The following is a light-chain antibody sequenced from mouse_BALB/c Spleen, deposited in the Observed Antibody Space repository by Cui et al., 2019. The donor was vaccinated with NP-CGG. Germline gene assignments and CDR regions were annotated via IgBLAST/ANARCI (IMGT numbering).Light chain of an antibody. Sequence: FVTQQSALPPSPGETVTLTCRSSTGAVTTSNYANWVQEKPDHLFTGLIGGTNNRAPGVPARFSGSLIGDKAALTITGAQTEDEAIYFCALWYSNHWVFGGGTKLTVL. V-gene: IGLV1*01. CDR1: TGAVTTSNY. J-gene: IGLJ1*01. CDR2: GTN. CDR3: ALWYSNHWV.